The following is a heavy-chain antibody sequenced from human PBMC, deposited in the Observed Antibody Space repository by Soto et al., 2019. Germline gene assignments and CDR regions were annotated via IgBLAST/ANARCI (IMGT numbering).Heavy chain of an antibody. V-gene: IGHV3-23*01. CDR2: ISGSGGST. D-gene: IGHD2-15*01. J-gene: IGHJ4*02. CDR3: AKVHESPIVVLVAASGFDY. CDR1: GFNFSRYA. Sequence: EVQLLESGGGLVQPGGSLRLSCAASGFNFSRYAISLVRKAPGKGLEWVSAISGSGGSTYYADSVKGRFTISRDNSKNSLYLHMNSLRAEDTAVYYCAKVHESPIVVLVAASGFDYWCQGTLVTVSS.